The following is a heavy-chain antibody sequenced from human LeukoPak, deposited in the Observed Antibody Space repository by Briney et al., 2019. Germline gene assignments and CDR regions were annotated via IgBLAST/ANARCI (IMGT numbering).Heavy chain of an antibody. V-gene: IGHV4-34*01. Sequence: GSLRLSCAASGFTFSSYGMSWVRQPPGKGLEWIGEINHSGSTNYNPSLKSRVTISVDTSKNQFSLKLSSVTAADTAVYYCARRGSRYFDWYYYFDYWGQGTLVTVSS. CDR2: INHSGST. CDR1: GFTFSSYG. CDR3: ARRGSRYFDWYYYFDY. D-gene: IGHD3-9*01. J-gene: IGHJ4*02.